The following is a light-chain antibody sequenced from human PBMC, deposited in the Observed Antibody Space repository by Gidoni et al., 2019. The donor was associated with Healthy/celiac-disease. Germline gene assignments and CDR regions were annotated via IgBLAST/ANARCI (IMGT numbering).Light chain of an antibody. CDR2: GAS. V-gene: IGKV3-20*01. CDR1: QSVSSSY. Sequence: EIVLTQSPGTLSLSPGERATLSCRSSQSVSSSYLAWYQQKPGQAPRLLIYGASSSATGIPARFSGSGSGTDFTLTISRLEPEDFAVYYCQQYGSSPFTFGLGTKVDIK. CDR3: QQYGSSPFT. J-gene: IGKJ3*01.